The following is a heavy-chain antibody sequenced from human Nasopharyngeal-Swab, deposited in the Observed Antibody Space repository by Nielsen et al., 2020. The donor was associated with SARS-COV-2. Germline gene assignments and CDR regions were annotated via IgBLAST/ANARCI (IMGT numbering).Heavy chain of an antibody. CDR2: ISRSTSYI. J-gene: IGHJ6*02. Sequence: GGSLRLSSAASGFTFSNYSMNWVRQATGKGMEWVSSISRSTSYIYYADSVKGRFTISRDNAKNSLYLQMNSLRAEDTAVYYCARDGFGESPYYYYYGMDVWGQGTTVTVSS. CDR1: GFTFSNYS. D-gene: IGHD3-10*01. CDR3: ARDGFGESPYYYYYGMDV. V-gene: IGHV3-21*01.